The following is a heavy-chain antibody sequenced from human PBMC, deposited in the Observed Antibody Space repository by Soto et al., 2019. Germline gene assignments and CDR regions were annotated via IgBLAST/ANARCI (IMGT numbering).Heavy chain of an antibody. V-gene: IGHV2-26*01. CDR2: TFSDDEK. CDR1: GFSLRNSRMG. J-gene: IGHJ4*02. Sequence: QVTLKESGPVLVKPTETLTLTCTVSGFSLRNSRMGVSWIRQAPGKALEWLAHTFSDDEKSYSISLKSRLTISKDTSKSQVVLTMTNMDLLDTATYYCARIPHDSTGYYSPYWGQGTLVTVSS. CDR3: ARIPHDSTGYYSPY. D-gene: IGHD3-22*01.